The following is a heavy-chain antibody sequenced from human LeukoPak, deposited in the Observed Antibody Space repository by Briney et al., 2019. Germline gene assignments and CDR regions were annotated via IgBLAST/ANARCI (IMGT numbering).Heavy chain of an antibody. CDR1: GFTFDDYG. CDR2: INWNGGST. J-gene: IGHJ6*02. V-gene: IGHV3-20*04. Sequence: GGSLRLSCAASGFTFDDYGMSWVRQAPGKGLEWVSGINWNGGSTGYADSVKGRFTISRDNAKNSLYLQMNSLRAEDTAVYYCAYYSGGRGATYGMDVWGQGTTVTVSS. CDR3: AYYSGGRGATYGMDV. D-gene: IGHD1-26*01.